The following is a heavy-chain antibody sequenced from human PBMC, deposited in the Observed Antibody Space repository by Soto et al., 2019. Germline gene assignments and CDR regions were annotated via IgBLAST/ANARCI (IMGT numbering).Heavy chain of an antibody. Sequence: QVQLVESGGGVVQPGRSLRLSCAASGFTFSSYAMHWVRQAPGKGLEGVAVISYDGSNKYYADSVKGRFTISRDNSKNTLYLQMNSLRAEDTAVYYCARDVVSIRYFDWLSIYYYGMDVWGQGTTVTVSS. D-gene: IGHD3-9*01. CDR1: GFTFSSYA. J-gene: IGHJ6*02. CDR2: ISYDGSNK. V-gene: IGHV3-30-3*01. CDR3: ARDVVSIRYFDWLSIYYYGMDV.